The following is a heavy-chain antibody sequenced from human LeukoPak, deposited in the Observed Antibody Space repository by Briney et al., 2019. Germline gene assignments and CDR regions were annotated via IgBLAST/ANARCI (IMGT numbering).Heavy chain of an antibody. D-gene: IGHD3-10*01. CDR3: AREMGYMVRGVLPSDY. CDR2: ISTTSTYI. Sequence: GGSLRLSCAASGFTFSSFSMNWVRQAPGRVLEWVSSISTTSTYIYYADSLRGRFTISRDNAKNSLYLQMSSLRAEDTAVYYCAREMGYMVRGVLPSDYWGQGTLVTVSS. V-gene: IGHV3-21*01. J-gene: IGHJ4*02. CDR1: GFTFSSFS.